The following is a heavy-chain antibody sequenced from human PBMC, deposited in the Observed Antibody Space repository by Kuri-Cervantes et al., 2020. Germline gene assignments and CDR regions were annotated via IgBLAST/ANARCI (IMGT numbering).Heavy chain of an antibody. J-gene: IGHJ4*02. Sequence: GESLKISCAASGFTFSSYAMSWVRQAPGKGLEWVSAISGSGGSTYYADSVKGRLTISRDNSKSTLYVQMNSLRAEDTAIYYCSKGGGGPQQFNYWGQGTLVTVSS. CDR1: GFTFSSYA. V-gene: IGHV3-23*01. D-gene: IGHD2-15*01. CDR3: SKGGGGPQQFNY. CDR2: ISGSGGST.